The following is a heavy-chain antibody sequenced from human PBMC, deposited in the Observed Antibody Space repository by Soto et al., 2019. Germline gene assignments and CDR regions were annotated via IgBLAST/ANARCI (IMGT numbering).Heavy chain of an antibody. CDR1: GGSFSGYD. J-gene: IGHJ5*02. CDR2: INHRGSS. V-gene: IGHV4-34*01. CDR3: ATDSAGRGPFDP. D-gene: IGHD3-10*01. Sequence: SETLSLTCAVYGGSFSGYDWSWIRQPPGKGLEWIGEINHRGSSNYNPSLKSRVTISVDTSKNQFSLTLNSAAAADTAVYYCATDSAGRGPFDPWGQGILVTVSS.